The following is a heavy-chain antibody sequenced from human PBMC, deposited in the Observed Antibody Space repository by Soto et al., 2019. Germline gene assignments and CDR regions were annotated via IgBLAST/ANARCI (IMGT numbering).Heavy chain of an antibody. J-gene: IGHJ3*02. CDR3: ARELRYCSGGSCFNPTSGAFDI. D-gene: IGHD2-15*01. CDR1: GGSISSYY. CDR2: IYYSGST. V-gene: IGHV4-59*01. Sequence: SETLSLTCTVSGGSISSYYWSWIRQPPGKGLEWIGYIYYSGSTNYNPSLKSRVTISVDTSKNQFSLKLSSVTAADTAVYYCARELRYCSGGSCFNPTSGAFDIWGQGTMVTVSS.